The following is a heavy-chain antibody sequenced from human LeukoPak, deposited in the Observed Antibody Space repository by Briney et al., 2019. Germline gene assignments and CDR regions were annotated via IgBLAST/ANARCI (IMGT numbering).Heavy chain of an antibody. J-gene: IGHJ4*02. CDR3: ARDLGTGYSYGYDYFDY. V-gene: IGHV4-34*01. CDR1: GGSFSGYY. CDR2: IYYSGST. D-gene: IGHD5-18*01. Sequence: SETLSLTCAVYGGSFSGYYWGWLRQPPGKGLEWIGSIYYSGSTYYNPSLKSRVTISVDTSKNQFSLKLSSVTAADTAVYYCARDLGTGYSYGYDYFDYWGQGTLVTVSS.